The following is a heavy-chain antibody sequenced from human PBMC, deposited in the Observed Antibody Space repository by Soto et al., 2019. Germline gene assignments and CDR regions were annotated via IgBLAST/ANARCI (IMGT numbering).Heavy chain of an antibody. J-gene: IGHJ6*03. CDR2: ISGSGGST. Sequence: GSLRLSCSASGLTFSTYAMHWVRQPPGEGQGLRRGLEWVSAISGSGGSTYYADSVKGRFTISRDNSKNTLYLQMNSLRAEDTAVYYCARRQYDFWSGYPSYYMDVWGKGATVTVSS. CDR1: GLTFSTYA. D-gene: IGHD3-3*01. V-gene: IGHV3-23*01. CDR3: ARRQYDFWSGYPSYYMDV.